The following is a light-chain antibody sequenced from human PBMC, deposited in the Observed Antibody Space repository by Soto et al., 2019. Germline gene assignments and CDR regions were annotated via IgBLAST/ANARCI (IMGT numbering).Light chain of an antibody. CDR2: DTS. Sequence: EIVLTQSPATLSLSPGERATLSCRASQDVSSSLAWYQQKPGQAPRLLIYDTSNRAAGIPTRFTGSGSGTDFTLTISSLEPEDFAVYYCQQYGSSGTFGQGTKVEIK. V-gene: IGKV3-11*01. J-gene: IGKJ1*01. CDR1: QDVSSS. CDR3: QQYGSSGT.